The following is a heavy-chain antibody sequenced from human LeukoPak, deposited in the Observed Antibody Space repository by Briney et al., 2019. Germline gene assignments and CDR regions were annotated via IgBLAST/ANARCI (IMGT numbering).Heavy chain of an antibody. CDR2: ISGSGGTI. CDR3: AREKKTEWTTGAFDM. CDR1: GFTFSSYA. J-gene: IGHJ3*02. V-gene: IGHV3-23*01. Sequence: GGPLRLSCAASGFTFSSYAMSWVRQAPGKGLEWVSAISGSGGTIYYTDSVKGRFTMSRDNAQNALYLEMNSLRAEDTAVYYCAREKKTEWTTGAFDMWGQGTMVIVSS. D-gene: IGHD3-3*01.